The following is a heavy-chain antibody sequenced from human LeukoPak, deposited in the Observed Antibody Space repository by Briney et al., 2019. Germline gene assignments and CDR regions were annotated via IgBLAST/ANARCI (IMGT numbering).Heavy chain of an antibody. V-gene: IGHV4-34*01. D-gene: IGHD5-24*01. CDR2: VNHSGST. J-gene: IGHJ4*02. Sequence: SETLSLTCAVYGGSFSGYYWSWIRQPPGKGLEWIGEVNHSGSTNYNPSLKSRVTISVDTSKNQFSLKLSSVTAADTAVYYCAGGDGYNSLFDYWGQGTLVTVSS. CDR1: GGSFSGYY. CDR3: AGGDGYNSLFDY.